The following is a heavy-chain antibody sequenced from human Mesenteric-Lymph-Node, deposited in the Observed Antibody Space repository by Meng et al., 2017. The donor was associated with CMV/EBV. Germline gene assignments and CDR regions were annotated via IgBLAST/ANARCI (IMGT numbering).Heavy chain of an antibody. CDR1: GGSISSYY. J-gene: IGHJ4*02. D-gene: IGHD3-16*02. V-gene: IGHV4-59*01. Sequence: GSLRLSCTVSGGSISSYYWSWIRQPPGKGLEWIGYIYYSGSTNYNPSLKSRVTISVDTSKNQFSLKLSSVTAADTAVYYCARDSGPYRQVDYWGQGTLVTVSS. CDR2: IYYSGST. CDR3: ARDSGPYRQVDY.